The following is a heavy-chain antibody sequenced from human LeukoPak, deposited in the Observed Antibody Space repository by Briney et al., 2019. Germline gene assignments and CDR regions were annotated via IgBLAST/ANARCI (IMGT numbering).Heavy chain of an antibody. CDR1: GGSISSSSYY. D-gene: IGHD2-2*01. Sequence: SETLSLTCTVSGGSISSSSYYWGWIRQPPGKGLEWIGSIYYSGSTYYNPSLKSRVTISVDTSKNQFSLKLSSVTAADTAVYYCARPAWDIVVVLAAKNDAFDIWGQGTMVTVSS. CDR2: IYYSGST. CDR3: ARPAWDIVVVLAAKNDAFDI. J-gene: IGHJ3*02. V-gene: IGHV4-39*01.